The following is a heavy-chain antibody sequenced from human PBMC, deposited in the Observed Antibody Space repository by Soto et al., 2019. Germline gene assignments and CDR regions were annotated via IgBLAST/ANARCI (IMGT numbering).Heavy chain of an antibody. CDR3: AQWGCRSTSGYYGYYYCMDV. V-gene: IGHV1-69*06. J-gene: IGHJ6*04. CDR1: GGTFSSYA. Sequence: QVQLVQSGAEVKKPGSSVKVSCKASGGTFSSYAISWVRQAPGQGIEWMGGIIPIFGTANYAQKFQGRVTITADKSTSTAYMELSSLRSEDTAVYYCAQWGCRSTSGYYGYYYCMDVWGKGTTVTVAA. CDR2: IIPIFGTA. D-gene: IGHD2-2*01.